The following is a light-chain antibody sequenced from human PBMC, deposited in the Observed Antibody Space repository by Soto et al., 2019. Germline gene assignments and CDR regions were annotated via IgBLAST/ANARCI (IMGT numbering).Light chain of an antibody. CDR3: CSYAGNITWV. J-gene: IGLJ3*02. Sequence: QSVLTQPASVSGSPGQSITISCTGTSSDIGSDKLISWYQHHPGRAPKIMIYEAFKRPSGVSDRFSGSRAGNTASPTISGLRAEDEADYYCCSYAGNITWVFGGGTKVTVL. V-gene: IGLV2-23*01. CDR1: SSDIGSDKL. CDR2: EAF.